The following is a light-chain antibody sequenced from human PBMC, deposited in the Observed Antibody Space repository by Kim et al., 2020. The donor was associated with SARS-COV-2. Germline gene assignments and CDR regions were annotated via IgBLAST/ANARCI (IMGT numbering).Light chain of an antibody. CDR3: NSRGSSGPVV. CDR2: GKN. CDR1: SLRSYY. Sequence: SSELTQDPAVSVALGQTVRITCQGDSLRSYYASWYQQKPGQAPVLVIYGKNNPPSGIPYRFSGSSSGNTASLTLTGAQAEDEAYYYCNSRGSSGPVVFGG. J-gene: IGLJ2*01. V-gene: IGLV3-19*01.